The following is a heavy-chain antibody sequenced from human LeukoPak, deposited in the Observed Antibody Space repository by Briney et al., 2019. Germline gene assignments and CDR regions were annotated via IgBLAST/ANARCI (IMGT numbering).Heavy chain of an antibody. CDR3: SKSSGTYSLWYFDL. V-gene: IGHV3-23*01. Sequence: GGTLRLSCAASGFTFSSYGMSWVRQAPGKGLEWVSAISTSGYGTYYADSVKGRFTISRDNSKNTLYLQMNSLRAEDTAVYYCSKSSGTYSLWYFDLWGRGTLVTVSS. D-gene: IGHD1-26*01. CDR2: ISTSGYGT. CDR1: GFTFSSYG. J-gene: IGHJ2*01.